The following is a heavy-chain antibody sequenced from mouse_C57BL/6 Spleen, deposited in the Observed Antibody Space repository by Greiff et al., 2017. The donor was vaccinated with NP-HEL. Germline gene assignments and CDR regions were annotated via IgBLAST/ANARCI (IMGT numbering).Heavy chain of an antibody. J-gene: IGHJ3*01. Sequence: EVKLMESGGGLVKPGGSLKLSCAASGFTFSDYGMHWVRQAPEKGLEWVAYISSGSSTIYYADTVKGRFTISRDNAKNTLFMQMTSLRSEDTAMYYCARGIYYGSSSLAWFAYWGQGTLVTVSA. CDR3: ARGIYYGSSSLAWFAY. V-gene: IGHV5-17*01. CDR2: ISSGSSTI. CDR1: GFTFSDYG. D-gene: IGHD1-1*01.